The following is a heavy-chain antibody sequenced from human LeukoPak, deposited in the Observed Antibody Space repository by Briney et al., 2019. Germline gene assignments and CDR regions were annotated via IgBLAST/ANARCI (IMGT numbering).Heavy chain of an antibody. Sequence: GASVKVSCKASGYTFTGYYMHWMRQAPGQGLEWMGWINPNSGGTNYAQKFQGRVTMTRDTSISTAYMELSRLRSDDTAVYYCARGYCSSTSCYDAFDIWGQGTMVTVSS. D-gene: IGHD2-2*01. CDR3: ARGYCSSTSCYDAFDI. CDR2: INPNSGGT. J-gene: IGHJ3*02. CDR1: GYTFTGYY. V-gene: IGHV1-2*02.